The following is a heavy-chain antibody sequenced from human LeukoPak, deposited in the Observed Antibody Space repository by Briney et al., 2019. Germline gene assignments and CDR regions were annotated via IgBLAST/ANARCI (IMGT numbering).Heavy chain of an antibody. CDR3: AKDRRASSSWYEGGDY. D-gene: IGHD6-13*01. CDR1: GFTFSSYA. Sequence: GGSLRLSCAASGFTFSSYAMSWVRQAPGKGLEWVSILSGSGGSTYYADSVKGRFTISRDNSKNTLYLQMNSLRVEDTAVYYCAKDRRASSSWYEGGDYWGQGTLVTVSS. CDR2: LSGSGGST. J-gene: IGHJ4*02. V-gene: IGHV3-23*01.